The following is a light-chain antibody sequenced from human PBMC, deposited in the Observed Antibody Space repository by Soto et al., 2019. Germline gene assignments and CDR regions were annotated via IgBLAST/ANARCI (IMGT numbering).Light chain of an antibody. CDR3: GAWDSSLSGYV. V-gene: IGLV1-51*01. CDR2: DNN. CDR1: SSNSGMNF. J-gene: IGLJ1*01. Sequence: QSVLTQPPSVSAAPGQKVTISCSGSSSNSGMNFVSWYQQLPGTAPTLLIYDNNKRPSGIPDRFSGSKSGTSATLGIPGLQTGDEGDYYCGAWDSSLSGYVFVTGTKLTLL.